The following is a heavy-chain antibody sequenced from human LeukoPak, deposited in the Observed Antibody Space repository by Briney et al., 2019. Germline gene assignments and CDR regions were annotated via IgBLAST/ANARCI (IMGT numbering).Heavy chain of an antibody. V-gene: IGHV1-2*02. D-gene: IGHD3-22*01. J-gene: IGHJ4*02. CDR1: GYTFTGYY. Sequence: ASVKISCKASGYTFTGYYMHWVRQAPGQGLEWMGWINPNSGGTNYAQKFQGRVTMTRDTSISTAYMELSRLRSDDTAVYYCARVTRANYYDSSGHIDYWGQGTLVTVSS. CDR2: INPNSGGT. CDR3: ARVTRANYYDSSGHIDY.